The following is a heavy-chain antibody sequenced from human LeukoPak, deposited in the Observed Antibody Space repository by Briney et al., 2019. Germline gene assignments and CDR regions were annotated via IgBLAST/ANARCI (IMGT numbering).Heavy chain of an antibody. V-gene: IGHV3-23*01. CDR3: ATYRQVLLPFES. Sequence: GGSLRLSCAASGITFSGYSMNWVRQAPGKGLEWVSAISGSGGSTYYADSVKGRFTISRDNSKNTLYLQMNSLRAEDTAIYYCATYRQVLLPFESWGQGTLVTVSS. CDR1: GITFSGYS. J-gene: IGHJ4*02. CDR2: ISGSGGST. D-gene: IGHD2-8*02.